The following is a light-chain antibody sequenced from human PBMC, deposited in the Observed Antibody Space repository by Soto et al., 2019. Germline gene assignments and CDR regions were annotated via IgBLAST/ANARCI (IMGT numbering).Light chain of an antibody. J-gene: IGKJ1*01. CDR3: HQRYSTSPWT. Sequence: DIQMTQSPSSLSASVGDRVTITYRASQSISSYLKWYQQKPGKAPKLLIYAAASLQSGVPSRLSGSGSGTDFSLTISSLLAADDAAFYCHQRYSTSPWTFGQGTKVDIK. V-gene: IGKV1-39*01. CDR1: QSISSY. CDR2: AAA.